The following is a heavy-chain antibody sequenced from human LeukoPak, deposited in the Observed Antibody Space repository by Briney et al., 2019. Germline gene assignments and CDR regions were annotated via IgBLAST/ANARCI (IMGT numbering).Heavy chain of an antibody. CDR1: GFVFSSSA. CDR2: ISGSAST. Sequence: GGSLRLSCAASGFVFSSSAMSWVRQAPGKGLEWVSTISGSASTYYADSVKGRFTISRENSKNTLYLQMNSLRAEDTAVYYCAKDPRSGYYNPLGTTFDYWGQGTLVTVSS. V-gene: IGHV3-23*01. J-gene: IGHJ4*02. CDR3: AKDPRSGYYNPLGTTFDY. D-gene: IGHD3-22*01.